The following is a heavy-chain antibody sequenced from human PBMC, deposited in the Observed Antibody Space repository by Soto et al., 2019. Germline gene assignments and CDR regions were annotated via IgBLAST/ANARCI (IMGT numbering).Heavy chain of an antibody. D-gene: IGHD6-19*01. V-gene: IGHV2-70*01. CDR2: IDWDDDK. J-gene: IGHJ6*02. Sequence: SGPTLVNPTQTLTLTCTFSGFSLSTSGMCVSWIRQPPGKALEWLALIDWDDDKYYSTSLKTRLTIPKDTSKNQVVLTMTNMDPVDTATYYCARTPRIAVAGQSYYYYGMDVWGQGTTVTVSS. CDR3: ARTPRIAVAGQSYYYYGMDV. CDR1: GFSLSTSGMC.